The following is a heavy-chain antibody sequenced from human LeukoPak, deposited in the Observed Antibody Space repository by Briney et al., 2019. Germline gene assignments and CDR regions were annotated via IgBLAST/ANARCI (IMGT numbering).Heavy chain of an antibody. CDR3: ARDWKTNSFDY. CDR2: IYYDGSNI. CDR1: EFTFTNYG. Sequence: GGSLTLSCAASEFTFTNYGMHWLRQDPAAPLEGAAFIYYDGSNIYYADYVKGRFTISRDISKNTLYLQMDSLRAEDTAIYYCARDWKTNSFDYWGQGTLVTVSS. D-gene: IGHD1-1*01. V-gene: IGHV3-33*01. J-gene: IGHJ4*02.